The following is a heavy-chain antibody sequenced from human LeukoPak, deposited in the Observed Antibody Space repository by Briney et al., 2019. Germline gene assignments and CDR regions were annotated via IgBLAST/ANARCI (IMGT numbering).Heavy chain of an antibody. CDR3: ATPRVAGTDYYGMDV. D-gene: IGHD6-19*01. Sequence: ASVKVSCKASGYTFTGYYMHWVRQAPGKGLEWMGGFDPEDGETIYAQKFQGRVTMTEDTSTDTAYMELSSLRSEDTAVYYCATPRVAGTDYYGMDVWGQGTTVTVSS. CDR2: FDPEDGET. J-gene: IGHJ6*02. CDR1: GYTFTGYY. V-gene: IGHV1-24*01.